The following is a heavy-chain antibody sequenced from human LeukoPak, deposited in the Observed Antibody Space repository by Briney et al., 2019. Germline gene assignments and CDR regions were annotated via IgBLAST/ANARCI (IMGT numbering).Heavy chain of an antibody. J-gene: IGHJ4*02. V-gene: IGHV4-59*01. CDR2: MYYGGTI. CDR3: ARAWATDYFDY. Sequence: SETLSLTCAVSGGSISSYYWSWIRQPPGKGLEWIGYMYYGGTINYNPSLKSRVTISVDTSKNQFSLKLSSVTAADTAMYYCARAWATDYFDYWGQGTLVTVSS. CDR1: GGSISSYY.